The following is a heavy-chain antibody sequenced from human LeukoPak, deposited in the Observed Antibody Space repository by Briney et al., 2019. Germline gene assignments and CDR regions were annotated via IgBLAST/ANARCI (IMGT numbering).Heavy chain of an antibody. CDR1: GGSISSYH. Sequence: PSETLSLTCTVSGGSISSYHWSWIRQPPGKGLECIGYIYYSGSTHYNPSLKGRVTVSIDTFKNQFSLKLTSMTAADTAVYYCARFEKYTSSGPTDPWGQGTLVTVSS. CDR3: ARFEKYTSSGPTDP. D-gene: IGHD6-13*01. V-gene: IGHV4-59*12. J-gene: IGHJ5*02. CDR2: IYYSGST.